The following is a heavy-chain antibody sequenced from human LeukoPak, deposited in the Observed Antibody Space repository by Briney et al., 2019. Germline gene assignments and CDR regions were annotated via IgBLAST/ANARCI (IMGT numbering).Heavy chain of an antibody. D-gene: IGHD3-10*01. CDR2: IIPIFGTT. CDR1: GGTFSSYA. CDR3: ARDQSLWFGELRGYYMDV. V-gene: IGHV1-69*06. Sequence: ASVKVSCKASGGTFSSYAISWVRQAPGQGLEWMGGIIPIFGTTNYAQKFQDRVTITADKSTSTAYMELSSLRSEDTAVYYCARDQSLWFGELRGYYMDVWDKGTTVTVSS. J-gene: IGHJ6*03.